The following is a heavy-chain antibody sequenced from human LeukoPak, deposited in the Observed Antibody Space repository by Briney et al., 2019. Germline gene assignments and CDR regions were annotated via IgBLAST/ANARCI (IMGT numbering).Heavy chain of an antibody. CDR2: INPNSGGT. CDR1: GYTFTGYY. V-gene: IGHV1-2*02. D-gene: IGHD6-19*01. J-gene: IGHJ4*02. Sequence: ASVKVSCKASGYTFTGYYMHWVRQAPGQGLEWMGWINPNSGGTNYAQKLQGRVTMTTDTSTSTAYMELRSLRSDDTAVYYCARVTAVAGTGTFDYWGQGTLVTVSS. CDR3: ARVTAVAGTGTFDY.